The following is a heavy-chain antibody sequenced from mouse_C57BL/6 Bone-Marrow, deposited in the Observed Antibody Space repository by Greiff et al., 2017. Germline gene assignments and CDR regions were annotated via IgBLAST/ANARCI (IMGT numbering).Heavy chain of an antibody. J-gene: IGHJ1*03. CDR3: ARSGTTVVAPHWYFDV. CDR1: GYAFSSSW. V-gene: IGHV1-82*01. Sequence: VQLQQSGPELVKPGASVKISCKASGYAFSSSWMNWVKQRPGKGLEWIGRIYPGDGDTNYNGKFKGKATLTADKSSSTAYMQLSSLTSEDSAVYFCARSGTTVVAPHWYFDVWGTGTTVTVSS. CDR2: IYPGDGDT. D-gene: IGHD1-1*01.